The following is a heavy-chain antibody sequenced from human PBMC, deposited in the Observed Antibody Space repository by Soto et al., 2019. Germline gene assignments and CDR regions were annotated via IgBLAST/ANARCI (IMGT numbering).Heavy chain of an antibody. Sequence: SETLSLTCTVSVGSITSCGYFWDWIRRPPGKGLEWIGTVHSTGGTYYSPSLRSRVTISVDTSKNLFSLRMTSASATDTAVYFCAKREDSSRFGGLDIWGQGTAVTAP. V-gene: IGHV4-39*01. J-gene: IGHJ6*02. CDR3: AKREDSSRFGGLDI. CDR1: VGSITSCGYF. D-gene: IGHD3-3*01. CDR2: VHSTGGT.